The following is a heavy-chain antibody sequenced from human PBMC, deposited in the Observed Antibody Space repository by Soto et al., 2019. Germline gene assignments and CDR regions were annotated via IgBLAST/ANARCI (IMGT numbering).Heavy chain of an antibody. D-gene: IGHD3-10*01. CDR1: GFTFSVYA. CDR2: ISGSGDST. CDR3: AKALYGGFTY. V-gene: IGHV3-23*01. Sequence: EVRLLESGGGLVQPGGSLRLFWAASGFTFSVYAMSWVRQAPGKGLEWVSGISGSGDSTHYADSVKGRFTVSRDNSKSMLYLQTNSLRAEDTAIYYCAKALYGGFTYWGQGTLVTVSS. J-gene: IGHJ4*02.